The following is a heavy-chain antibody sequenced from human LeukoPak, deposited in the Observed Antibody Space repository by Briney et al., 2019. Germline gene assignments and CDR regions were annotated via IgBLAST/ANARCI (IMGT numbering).Heavy chain of an antibody. CDR2: IIPVFGTA. Sequence: SVKVSCKASGGTFSSYAISWVRQAPGQGLEWMGGIIPVFGTANYAQKFQRRVAITTDESTSTAYMELSSLRSEDTAVYYCARWVAAAHYGPYYYMDVWGKGTTVTVSS. V-gene: IGHV1-69*05. J-gene: IGHJ6*03. D-gene: IGHD6-13*01. CDR1: GGTFSSYA. CDR3: ARWVAAAHYGPYYYMDV.